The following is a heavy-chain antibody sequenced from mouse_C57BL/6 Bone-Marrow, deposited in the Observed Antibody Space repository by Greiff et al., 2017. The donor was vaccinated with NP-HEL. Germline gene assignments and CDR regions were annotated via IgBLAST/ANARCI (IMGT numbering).Heavy chain of an antibody. CDR2: IWSDGST. CDR3: ARHRHRDPYYFDY. Sequence: QVQLKESGPGLVAPSQSLSITCTVSGFSLTSYGVHWVRQPPGKGLEWLVVIWSDGSTTYNSALKSRLSISKDNSKSQVFLKMNSLQTDDTAMYYCARHRHRDPYYFDYWGQGTTLTVSS. D-gene: IGHD2-14*01. CDR1: GFSLTSYG. J-gene: IGHJ2*01. V-gene: IGHV2-6-1*01.